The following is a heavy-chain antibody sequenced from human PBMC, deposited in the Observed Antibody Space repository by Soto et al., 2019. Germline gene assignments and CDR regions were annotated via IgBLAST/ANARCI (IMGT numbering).Heavy chain of an antibody. CDR3: VNIDWGT. Sequence: EMQLLESGGGLVRPGTSLRLSCAASGFPFTRDDMSWGRQAPGKGLEWVALITNAGDATYYADSVRGRFTISRDNSQNMVYLQMDRLRVEDTAVYYCVNIDWGTWGQGTLVSVSS. D-gene: IGHD3-16*01. CDR1: GFPFTRDD. CDR2: ITNAGDAT. V-gene: IGHV3-23*01. J-gene: IGHJ5*02.